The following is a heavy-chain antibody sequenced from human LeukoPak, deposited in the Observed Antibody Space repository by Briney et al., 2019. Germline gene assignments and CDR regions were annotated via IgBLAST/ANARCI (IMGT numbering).Heavy chain of an antibody. CDR2: IYYSGST. D-gene: IGHD3-22*01. V-gene: IGHV4-59*01. J-gene: IGHJ4*02. Sequence: SETLSLTCTVSGGSISSYYWSWIRQPPGKGLEWIGYIYYSGSTNYDPSLKSRVTISVDTSKNQFSLKLSSVTAADTAVYYCARASRRGNYYDSSGLFFDYWGQGTLVTVSS. CDR1: GGSISSYY. CDR3: ARASRRGNYYDSSGLFFDY.